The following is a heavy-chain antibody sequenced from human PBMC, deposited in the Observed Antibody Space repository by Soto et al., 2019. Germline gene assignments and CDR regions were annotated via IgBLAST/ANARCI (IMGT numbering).Heavy chain of an antibody. CDR1: GGSISSGGYY. CDR2: IYYSGST. V-gene: IGHV4-31*03. CDR3: AREGAKDSSGRGRFDY. Sequence: QVQLQESGPGLVKPSQTLSLTCTVSGGSISSGGYYWSWIRQHPGKGLEWIWYIYYSGSTYYNPSLKSRVTRAVDASKNQFCLKLSSVTAADTAVYYCAREGAKDSSGRGRFDYWGQGTLVTVSS. J-gene: IGHJ4*02. D-gene: IGHD3-22*01.